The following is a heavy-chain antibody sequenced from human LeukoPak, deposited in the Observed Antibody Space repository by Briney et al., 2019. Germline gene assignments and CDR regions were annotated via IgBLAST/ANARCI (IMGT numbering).Heavy chain of an antibody. CDR1: GFIFSSYG. Sequence: GGSLRLSCAASGFIFSSYGMNWVRQAPGKGLEWVSSISSSGSYMYYADSVKGRFTISRDNAKNSLYLQMNSLRAEDTAVYYCARDPTAYGDSNYYYAMDVWGQGTTVTVSS. CDR2: ISSSGSYM. CDR3: ARDPTAYGDSNYYYAMDV. V-gene: IGHV3-21*01. D-gene: IGHD4-17*01. J-gene: IGHJ6*02.